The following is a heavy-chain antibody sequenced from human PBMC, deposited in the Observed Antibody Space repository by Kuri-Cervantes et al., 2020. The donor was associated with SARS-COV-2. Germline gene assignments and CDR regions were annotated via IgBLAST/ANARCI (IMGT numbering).Heavy chain of an antibody. CDR3: AKDLYESGGYTWAY. V-gene: IGHV3-23*03. CDR1: GLTFSTFA. Sequence: GESLKISCAASGLTFSTFAMGWVRQAPGKGLEWVSFIDNAASKTYYADFVKGRFTISRDSSTNMVSLQMNSLRGDDTAVYYCAKDLYESGGYTWAYWGQGTRVTVSS. D-gene: IGHD3-22*01. J-gene: IGHJ4*02. CDR2: IDNAASKT.